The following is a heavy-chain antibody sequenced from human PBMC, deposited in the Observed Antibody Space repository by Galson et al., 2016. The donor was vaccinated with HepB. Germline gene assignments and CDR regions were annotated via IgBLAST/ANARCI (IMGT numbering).Heavy chain of an antibody. CDR1: GFTFSSYD. V-gene: IGHV3-23*01. J-gene: IGHJ4*02. CDR2: ISGSGDRT. CDR3: AKEWVVVGGIDY. D-gene: IGHD2-15*01. Sequence: SLRLSCAASGFTFSSYDMSWVRQAPGKGLEWVSGISGSGDRTYNADSVKGRFTISRDNSKNTLYLQMNSLRAEDTAVYYCAKEWVVVGGIDYWGQGTLVTVSS.